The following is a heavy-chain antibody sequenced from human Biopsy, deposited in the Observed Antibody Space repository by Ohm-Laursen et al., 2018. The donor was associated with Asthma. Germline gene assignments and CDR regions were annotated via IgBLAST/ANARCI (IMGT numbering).Heavy chain of an antibody. J-gene: IGHJ6*02. D-gene: IGHD3-10*01. CDR3: ARAVDYSHYYGIDV. Sequence: ASLKVSCKASGYTFNSAGITWVRQAPGQGLEWMGWISVYNGNTKVAQKLQDRVTMITDTSTSTAYMELRSLRSDDTAVYFCARAVDYSHYYGIDVWGQGTTVTVS. CDR2: ISVYNGNT. V-gene: IGHV1-18*01. CDR1: GYTFNSAG.